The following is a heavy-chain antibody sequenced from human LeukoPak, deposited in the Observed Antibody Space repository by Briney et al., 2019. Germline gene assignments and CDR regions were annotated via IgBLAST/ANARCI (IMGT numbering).Heavy chain of an antibody. J-gene: IGHJ4*02. CDR2: IYYSGST. V-gene: IGHV4-59*08. Sequence: SETLSLTCTVSGGSISPNYWSWIRQPPGKGLEWIGYIYYSGSTNYNPSLKSRVTISVDTSKNQFSLKLSSVTAADTAVYYCARHGGGGESYPRVFDYWGRGTLVTVSS. CDR3: ARHGGGGESYPRVFDY. D-gene: IGHD1-26*01. CDR1: GGSISPNY.